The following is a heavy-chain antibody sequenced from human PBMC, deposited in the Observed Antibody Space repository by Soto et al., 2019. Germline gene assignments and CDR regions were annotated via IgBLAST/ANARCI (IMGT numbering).Heavy chain of an antibody. D-gene: IGHD4-17*01. V-gene: IGHV1-8*02. Sequence: SVKVSCKDSRYAFNSYGLSWLRQAPGQGLEWMGWMNPNSGNTGYAQKFQGRVTMTRNTSISTAYMELSSLRSEDTAVYYCARTLYGDNVDYWGQGTLVTVSS. CDR1: RYAFNSYG. CDR2: MNPNSGNT. CDR3: ARTLYGDNVDY. J-gene: IGHJ4*02.